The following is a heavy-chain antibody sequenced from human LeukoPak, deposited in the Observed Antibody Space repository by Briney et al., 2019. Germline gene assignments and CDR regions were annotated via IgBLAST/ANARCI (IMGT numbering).Heavy chain of an antibody. CDR3: AKDDAWGRYKD. CDR2: IKQDGSEK. CDR1: GFSFSTYW. J-gene: IGHJ1*01. Sequence: GGSLRLSCAASGFSFSTYWMTWVRQAPGKGLEWVANIKQDGSEKYYLDSVKGRFTISRDNAKNTVSLQMNSLRGEDTAVYYCAKDDAWGRYKDWGQGTLVTVSS. D-gene: IGHD3-16*01. V-gene: IGHV3-7*03.